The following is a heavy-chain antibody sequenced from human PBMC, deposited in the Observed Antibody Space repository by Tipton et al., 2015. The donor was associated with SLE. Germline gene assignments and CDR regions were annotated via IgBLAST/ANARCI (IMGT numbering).Heavy chain of an antibody. J-gene: IGHJ4*02. CDR3: ARDRGLIDFWSGYIIDY. D-gene: IGHD3-3*01. Sequence: SLRLSCTASGFTFSDYAMSWVRQAPGKGLEWVSSISGSRNYKYYADSVKGRFTISRDNAKNSVYLEINSLRPEDTAVYYCARDRGLIDFWSGYIIDYWGQGTLVTVSS. CDR1: GFTFSDYA. V-gene: IGHV3-21*03. CDR2: ISGSRNYK.